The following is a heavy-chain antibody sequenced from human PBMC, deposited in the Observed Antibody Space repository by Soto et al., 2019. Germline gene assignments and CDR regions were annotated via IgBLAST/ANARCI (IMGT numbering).Heavy chain of an antibody. CDR2: IYYSGST. V-gene: IGHV4-59*08. D-gene: IGHD4-4*01. Sequence: SETLSLTCTVSGGSISSYYWSWIRQPPGKGLEWIGYIYYSGSTNYNPSLKSRVTISVDTSKNQFSLKLRSVTAADTAVYYCARASLTTRIWFDPWGQGTLVTVSS. CDR1: GGSISSYY. CDR3: ARASLTTRIWFDP. J-gene: IGHJ5*02.